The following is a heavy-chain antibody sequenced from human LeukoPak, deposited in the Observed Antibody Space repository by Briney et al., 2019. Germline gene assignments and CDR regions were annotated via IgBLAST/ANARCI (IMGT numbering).Heavy chain of an antibody. Sequence: GSLRLSCAASGLTFSSYEVNWVRQAPGKGLEWVSYISSSGSTIYCADSVKGRFTISRDNAKNSLYLQMNSLRAEDTAVYYCARESLWFGEFLLHSGWFDPWGQGTLVTVSS. CDR2: ISSSGSTI. CDR1: GLTFSSYE. V-gene: IGHV3-48*03. D-gene: IGHD3-10*01. CDR3: ARESLWFGEFLLHSGWFDP. J-gene: IGHJ5*02.